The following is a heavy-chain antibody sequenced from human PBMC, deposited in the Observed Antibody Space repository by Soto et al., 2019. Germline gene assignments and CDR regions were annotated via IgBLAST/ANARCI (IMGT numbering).Heavy chain of an antibody. Sequence: SLRLSCAASGFTFSDYSMNWVRQAPGKGLEWLSYISSSSRTIYHADSVKGRFTISRDNAKNSLYLQMNSLRDEDTAVYYCARALYDTSGYYYDYYYGMDVWGQGTTVTVSS. D-gene: IGHD3-22*01. CDR1: GFTFSDYS. CDR2: ISSSSRTI. J-gene: IGHJ6*02. V-gene: IGHV3-48*02. CDR3: ARALYDTSGYYYDYYYGMDV.